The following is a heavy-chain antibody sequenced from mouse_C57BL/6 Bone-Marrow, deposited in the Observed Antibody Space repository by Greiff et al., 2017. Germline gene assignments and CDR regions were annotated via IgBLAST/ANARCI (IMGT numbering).Heavy chain of an antibody. CDR3: ARGRVYYYGSSPYVGY. J-gene: IGHJ2*01. V-gene: IGHV1-53*01. D-gene: IGHD1-1*01. CDR2: INPSNGGT. CDR1: GYTFTSYW. Sequence: QVQLQQPGTELVKPGASVKLSCKASGYTFTSYWMHWVKQRPGQGLEWIGNINPSNGGTNYNEKFKSKATLTVDKSSSTAYVQLSSLTSADSAVYYCARGRVYYYGSSPYVGYWGQGATLTVSS.